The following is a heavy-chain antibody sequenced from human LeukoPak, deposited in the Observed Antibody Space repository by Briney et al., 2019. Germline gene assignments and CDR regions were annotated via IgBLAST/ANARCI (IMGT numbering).Heavy chain of an antibody. J-gene: IGHJ3*02. D-gene: IGHD1/OR15-1a*01. V-gene: IGHV3-23*01. CDR1: GFTFSSYA. CDR2: ISGSGGST. CDR3: TRLSEASRWNNRAFDI. Sequence: GGSLRLSCAASGFTFSSYAMSWVRQAPGKGLEWVSAISGSGGSTYYADSVKGRFTISRDNSKNTLYLQMNSLKTEDTAVYCCTRLSEASRWNNRAFDIWGQGTMVTVSS.